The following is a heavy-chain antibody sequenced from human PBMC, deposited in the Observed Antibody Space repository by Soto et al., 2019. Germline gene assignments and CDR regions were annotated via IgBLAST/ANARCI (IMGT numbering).Heavy chain of an antibody. V-gene: IGHV4-39*01. Sequence: QLQLQESGPGLVKPSETLSLTCTVSGGSISSSSYYWGWIRQPPGKGLEWIGNIYYSGNTYYNPSLKSRVTISADTSKNQFSLKLSSVTAADTAVYYCARRGRDDQPFDYWGQGTLVTVSS. J-gene: IGHJ4*02. CDR3: ARRGRDDQPFDY. D-gene: IGHD1-26*01. CDR2: IYYSGNT. CDR1: GGSISSSSYY.